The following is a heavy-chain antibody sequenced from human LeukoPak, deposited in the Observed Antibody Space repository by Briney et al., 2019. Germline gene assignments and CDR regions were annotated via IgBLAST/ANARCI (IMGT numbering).Heavy chain of an antibody. CDR3: AKKRERYYDSLIDY. Sequence: GGSLRLSCVVSGFTFSTSAMSWVRQAPGKGLEWVSGISESGGSTYYADSVKGRFTISRDNSKNTLYLQMNSLRAEDTAVYYCAKKRERYYDSLIDYWGQGTLVTVSS. J-gene: IGHJ4*02. D-gene: IGHD3-22*01. CDR1: GFTFSTSA. V-gene: IGHV3-23*01. CDR2: ISESGGST.